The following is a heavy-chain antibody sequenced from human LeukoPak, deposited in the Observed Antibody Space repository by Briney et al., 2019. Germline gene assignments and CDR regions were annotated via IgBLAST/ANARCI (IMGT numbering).Heavy chain of an antibody. J-gene: IGHJ4*02. CDR2: INTDGSST. V-gene: IGHV3-74*01. CDR3: GREPSRPGRFGF. CDR1: GFAFSSYW. Sequence: GGSLRLSCAASGFAFSSYWIHWVRQAPGKGLVWVSRINTDGSSTSYADSVKGRFTMSRDNAKNTLYLQMNSLRVEDTAVYYWGREPSRPGRFGFWGQGGLVTVSS.